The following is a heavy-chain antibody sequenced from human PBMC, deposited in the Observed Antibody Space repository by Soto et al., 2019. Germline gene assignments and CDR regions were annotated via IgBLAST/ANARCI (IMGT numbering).Heavy chain of an antibody. V-gene: IGHV3-7*05. CDR1: GFTFSSYW. J-gene: IGHJ4*02. CDR3: ARSFDYYYFDH. CDR2: IKQDGSEK. D-gene: IGHD4-17*01. Sequence: GGSLRLSCAASGFTFSSYWMSWVRQAPGKGLEWVANIKQDGSEKYYVDSVKGRFTISRDNAKNSLYLQMNSLRAEDMAMYYCARSFDYYYFDHWGQGTLVTVSS.